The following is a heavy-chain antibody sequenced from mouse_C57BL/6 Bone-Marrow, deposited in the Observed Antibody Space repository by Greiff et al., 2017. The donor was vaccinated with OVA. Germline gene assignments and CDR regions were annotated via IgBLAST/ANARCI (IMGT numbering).Heavy chain of an antibody. CDR2: INPNNGGT. D-gene: IGHD1-1*01. CDR1: GYTFTDYY. J-gene: IGHJ2*01. CDR3: ARWEFTTVVAMDFDY. V-gene: IGHV1-26*01. Sequence: EVQLQQSGPELVKPGASVKISCKASGYTFTDYYMNWVKQSHGKSLEWIGDINPNNGGTSYNQKFKGKATLTVDKSSSTAYMELRSLTSEDSAVYYCARWEFTTVVAMDFDYWGQGTTLTVSS.